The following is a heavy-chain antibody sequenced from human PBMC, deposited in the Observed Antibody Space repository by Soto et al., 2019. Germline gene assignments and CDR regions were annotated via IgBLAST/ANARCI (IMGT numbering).Heavy chain of an antibody. J-gene: IGHJ4*02. Sequence: GGSLRLSCAASGFTFDDYAMHWVRQAPGKGLEWVSGISWNSGSIGYADSVKGRFTISRDNAKNSLYLQMNSLRAEDTALYYCAKATPPSMVRGVIFDYWGQGTLVTVSS. CDR3: AKATPPSMVRGVIFDY. CDR2: ISWNSGSI. D-gene: IGHD3-10*01. CDR1: GFTFDDYA. V-gene: IGHV3-9*01.